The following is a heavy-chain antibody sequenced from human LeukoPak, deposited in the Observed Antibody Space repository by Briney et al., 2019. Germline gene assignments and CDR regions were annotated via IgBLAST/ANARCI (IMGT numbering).Heavy chain of an antibody. CDR2: IYSGGST. Sequence: PGGSLRLSCAASGFTVSSNYMSWVRQAPGKGLEWVSVIYSGGSTYYADSVKGRYTISRDNSENTLYLQMNSLRAEDTAVYYCARDGWGYSGYDFWGQGTLVTVSS. D-gene: IGHD5-12*01. J-gene: IGHJ4*02. CDR3: ARDGWGYSGYDF. CDR1: GFTVSSNY. V-gene: IGHV3-53*01.